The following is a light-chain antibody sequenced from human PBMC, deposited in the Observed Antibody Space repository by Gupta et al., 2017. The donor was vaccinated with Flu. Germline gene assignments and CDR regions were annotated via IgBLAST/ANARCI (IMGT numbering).Light chain of an antibody. V-gene: IGLV1-47*01. CDR2: RNN. J-gene: IGLJ3*02. CDR1: SSNIGSNY. CDR3: AAWDDSLSGWV. Sequence: QSVLTQPPSASGTPGQRVTISCSGSSSNIGSNYVYWYQQLPGTAPKLLIYRNNQRPSGVPDRFSGPKSGTSASLAISGLRSEDEADYYCAAWDDSLSGWVLGGGTKLTVL.